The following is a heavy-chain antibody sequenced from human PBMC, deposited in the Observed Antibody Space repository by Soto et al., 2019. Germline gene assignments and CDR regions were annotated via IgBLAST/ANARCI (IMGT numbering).Heavy chain of an antibody. CDR1: GGSISSGDYY. D-gene: IGHD2-2*01. V-gene: IGHV4-30-4*01. Sequence: SETLSLTCTVSGGSISSGDYYWSWIRQPPGKGLEWIGYIYYSGSTYYNPSLKSRVTISVDTSKNQFSLKLSSVTAADTAVYYCARGGRIVLVPAATHYYYYDMDVWGQGTTVTVSS. CDR3: ARGGRIVLVPAATHYYYYDMDV. CDR2: IYYSGST. J-gene: IGHJ6*02.